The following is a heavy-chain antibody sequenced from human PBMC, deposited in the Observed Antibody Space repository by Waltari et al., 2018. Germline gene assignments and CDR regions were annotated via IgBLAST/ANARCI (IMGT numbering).Heavy chain of an antibody. J-gene: IGHJ6*03. CDR2: INDSGRT. CDR3: ARVFGYYYYYMDV. CDR1: GGSLSGYH. Sequence: QVQLQQWGAGLLKPSETLSLTCDVSGGSLSGYHWTWVRQPPGKGLEWIGEINDSGRTTYNPSLESRVTVSIDTANNQFSLRVRSVNAADTAVYYCARVFGYYYYYMDVWGKGTTVTISS. V-gene: IGHV4-34*02. D-gene: IGHD3-3*01.